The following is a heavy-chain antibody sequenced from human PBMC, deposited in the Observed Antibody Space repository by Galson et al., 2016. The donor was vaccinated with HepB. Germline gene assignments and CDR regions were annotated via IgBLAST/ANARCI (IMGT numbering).Heavy chain of an antibody. Sequence: SLRLSCAASGFTFSTSAMNWVRQVPGKGLEWVSSVSSSGYSMYADSLKGRFTISRDNTKNSVDLQMNSLRAEDTAAYYCARGGWRFSYWGQGVLVTVAS. CDR3: ARGGWRFSY. D-gene: IGHD1-26*01. J-gene: IGHJ4*02. CDR2: VSSSGYSM. V-gene: IGHV3-21*01. CDR1: GFTFSTSA.